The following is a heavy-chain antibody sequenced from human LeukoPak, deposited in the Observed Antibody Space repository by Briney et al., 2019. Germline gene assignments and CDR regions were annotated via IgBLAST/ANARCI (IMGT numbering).Heavy chain of an antibody. CDR3: ARGYDGYDI. CDR2: VNTDGITT. Sequence: GGSLRLSCAGTGFTFSTYWMHWVRQAPGKGLVWVSRVNTDGITTTYADSVKGRFTISRDNAKSTLYLQMNSLRADDTAVYHCARGYDGYDIWGQGTMVTVSS. V-gene: IGHV3-74*01. D-gene: IGHD5-24*01. J-gene: IGHJ3*02. CDR1: GFTFSTYW.